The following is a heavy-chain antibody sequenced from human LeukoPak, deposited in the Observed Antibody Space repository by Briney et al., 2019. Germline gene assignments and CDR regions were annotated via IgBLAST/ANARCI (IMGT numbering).Heavy chain of an antibody. V-gene: IGHV3-13*01. CDR2: IGTAGDT. CDR3: AAANLRLGELSLYY. Sequence: PGGSLRLSCAASGFTFSSYDMHWVRQATGKGLEWVSAIGTAGDTYYPGSVKGRFTISRENAKNSLYLQMNSLRAGDTAVYYCAAANLRLGELSLYYWGQGTLVTVPS. D-gene: IGHD3-16*02. CDR1: GFTFSSYD. J-gene: IGHJ4*02.